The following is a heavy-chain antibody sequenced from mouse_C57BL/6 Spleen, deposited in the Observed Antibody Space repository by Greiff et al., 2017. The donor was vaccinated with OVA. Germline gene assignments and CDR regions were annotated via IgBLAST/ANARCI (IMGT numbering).Heavy chain of an antibody. D-gene: IGHD1-1*01. V-gene: IGHV1-50*01. CDR3: ARGDGSSYRWYFDV. CDR1: GYTFTSYW. Sequence: VQLQQPGAELVKPGASVKLSCKASGYTFTSYWMKWVKQRPGQGLEWIGEIDPSDSYTNYNQKFKGKATLTVDKSASTAYMQLSSLTSEDSAVYYCARGDGSSYRWYFDVWGTGTTVTVSS. J-gene: IGHJ1*03. CDR2: IDPSDSYT.